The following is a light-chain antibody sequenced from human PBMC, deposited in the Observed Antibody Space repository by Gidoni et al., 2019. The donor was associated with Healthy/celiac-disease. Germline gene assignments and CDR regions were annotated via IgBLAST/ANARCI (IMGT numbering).Light chain of an antibody. V-gene: IGLV2-11*01. CDR2: DVS. Sequence: QSALTQPRSVSGSPGQSVIISCTGTSSDVGGYNYVSWYQQHPGKAPRLMIYDVSKRPSGVPDRFSGSKSGNTASLTISGLQAEDEADYYCCSYAGSYTDVFGTGTKVTVL. CDR1: SSDVGGYNY. J-gene: IGLJ1*01. CDR3: CSYAGSYTDV.